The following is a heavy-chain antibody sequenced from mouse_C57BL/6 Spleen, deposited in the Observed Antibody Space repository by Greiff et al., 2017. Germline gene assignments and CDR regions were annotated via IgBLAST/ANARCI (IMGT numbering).Heavy chain of an antibody. V-gene: IGHV1-55*01. CDR1: GYTFTSYW. D-gene: IGHD1-1*01. J-gene: IGHJ4*01. CDR2: IYPGSGST. CDR3: SRSHYGSIYYAMGY. Sequence: QVQLQQPGAELVKPGASVKMSCKASGYTFTSYWITWVKQRPGQGLEWIGDIYPGSGSTNYNEKFKSKATLTVDTSSSTAYMQLSSLTSEDSAVYYCSRSHYGSIYYAMGYWGQGASVTVSS.